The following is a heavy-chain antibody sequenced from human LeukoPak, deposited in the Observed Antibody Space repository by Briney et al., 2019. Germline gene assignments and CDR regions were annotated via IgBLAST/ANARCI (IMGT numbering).Heavy chain of an antibody. Sequence: GGSLRLSCAASGFSFSNYWMHWVRQAPGKGLVWVARIKSDESTTSYADSVKGRFTISRDNAKNTLYLQMNSLGAEDTAVYYCVRRAFDSSGNYPFDPWGQGTLVTVSS. CDR1: GFSFSNYW. D-gene: IGHD3-22*01. V-gene: IGHV3-74*01. J-gene: IGHJ5*02. CDR2: IKSDESTT. CDR3: VRRAFDSSGNYPFDP.